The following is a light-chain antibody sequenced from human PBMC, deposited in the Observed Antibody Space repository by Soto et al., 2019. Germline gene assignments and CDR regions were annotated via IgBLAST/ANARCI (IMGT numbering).Light chain of an antibody. V-gene: IGLV1-40*01. Sequence: QSVLTQPPSVSGAPGQRVTISCTGSSSNIGAGYDVHWYQQLPGRAPKLLIYGSTNRPSGVPDRFSGSKSGTSASLAITGLQAEDEADYYCLSFDSSLSVVFGGGTNLTVL. J-gene: IGLJ2*01. CDR3: LSFDSSLSVV. CDR2: GST. CDR1: SSNIGAGYD.